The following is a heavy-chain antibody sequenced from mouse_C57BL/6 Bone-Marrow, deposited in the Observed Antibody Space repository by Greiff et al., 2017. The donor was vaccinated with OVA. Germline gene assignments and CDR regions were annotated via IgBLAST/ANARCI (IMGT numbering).Heavy chain of an antibody. CDR3: ARSRFYYGSSKGDYFDY. D-gene: IGHD1-1*01. CDR1: GFNIKNTY. V-gene: IGHV14-3*01. CDR2: IDPANGNT. J-gene: IGHJ2*01. Sequence: EVQLQQSVAELVRPGASVKLSCTASGFNIKNTYMHWVKQRPEQGLEWIGRIDPANGNTKYAPKFQGKATITADTSSNTAYLQLSSLTSEDTAIYYCARSRFYYGSSKGDYFDYWGQDTTLTVSS.